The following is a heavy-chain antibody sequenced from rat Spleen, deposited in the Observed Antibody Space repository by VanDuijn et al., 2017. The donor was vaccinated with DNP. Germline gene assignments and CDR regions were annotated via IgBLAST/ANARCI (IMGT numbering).Heavy chain of an antibody. CDR3: TTDFERGY. CDR2: ISASGGST. D-gene: IGHD1-11*01. V-gene: IGHV5-19*01. Sequence: EVQLVKSGGGSVQPGRSMKLSCAAAGVTFTYYGMAWVRQPPTKGLEWVASISASGGSTSYRDSVKGRFTISRDNAKSILYLQMDSLRSEDTATFYCTTDFERGYWGQGVMVTVSS. J-gene: IGHJ2*01. CDR1: GVTFTYYG.